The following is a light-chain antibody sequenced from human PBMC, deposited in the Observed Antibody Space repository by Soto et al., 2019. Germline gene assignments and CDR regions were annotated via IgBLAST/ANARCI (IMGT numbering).Light chain of an antibody. Sequence: EIVMTQSPDTLSVSPGEGGTLSCRASESLSRNVAWYQQKPGQAPRLLIYGGSTRVTGIPARFSGSGSGTEFTLTISSLQSEDFGVYYCQQYNNLPPARTFGQGTKVEIK. CDR3: QQYNNLPPART. CDR1: ESLSRN. V-gene: IGKV3-15*01. J-gene: IGKJ1*01. CDR2: GGS.